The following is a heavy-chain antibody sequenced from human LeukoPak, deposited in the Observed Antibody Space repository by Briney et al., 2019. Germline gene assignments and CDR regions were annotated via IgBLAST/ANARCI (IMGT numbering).Heavy chain of an antibody. CDR1: GYSFISYW. J-gene: IGHJ5*02. V-gene: IGHV5-51*01. CDR3: ARSITMVRGVIRWFDP. CDR2: IYPGDSDT. D-gene: IGHD3-10*01. Sequence: GESLKISCKGSGYSFISYWIGWVRQMPGKGLEWMGIIYPGDSDTRYSPSFQGQVTISADKSISTAYLQWSSLKASDTAMYYCARSITMVRGVIRWFDPWGQGTLVTVSS.